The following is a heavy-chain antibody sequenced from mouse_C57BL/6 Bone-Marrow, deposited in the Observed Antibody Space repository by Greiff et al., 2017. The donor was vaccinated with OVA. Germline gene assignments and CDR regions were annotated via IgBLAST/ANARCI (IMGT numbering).Heavy chain of an antibody. Sequence: EVQLQQSGPVLVKPGASVKMSCKASGYTFTDYYMNWVKQSHGKSLEWIGVINPYNGGTSYNQKVKGKATLTVDQSSSTAYMELNSLTSEDSAVYYCARLKKRTVEDLAYWGQGTLVTVSA. V-gene: IGHV1-19*01. CDR2: INPYNGGT. D-gene: IGHD1-1*01. CDR3: ARLKKRTVEDLAY. CDR1: GYTFTDYY. J-gene: IGHJ3*01.